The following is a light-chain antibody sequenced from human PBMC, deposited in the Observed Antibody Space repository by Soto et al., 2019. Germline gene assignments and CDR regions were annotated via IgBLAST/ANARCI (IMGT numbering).Light chain of an antibody. Sequence: DIQMTQSPSSLSASVGDRVTITCRASQSISSYLNWYQQKPGKAPKLLIYAASSLQSGVPSRFSGSGYGTDFTPTISSLQPEDFATYYCQQSYSTPLTFGPGTKVDIK. CDR3: QQSYSTPLT. CDR2: AAS. J-gene: IGKJ3*01. CDR1: QSISSY. V-gene: IGKV1-39*01.